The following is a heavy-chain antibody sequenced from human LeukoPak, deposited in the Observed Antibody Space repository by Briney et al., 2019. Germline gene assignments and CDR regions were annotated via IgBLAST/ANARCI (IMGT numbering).Heavy chain of an antibody. D-gene: IGHD3-10*01. CDR3: ARGRGSGCYYFDY. J-gene: IGHJ4*02. CDR2: INHSGST. Sequence: PSETLSLTCAVYGGSFSGYYWSWIRQPPGKGLEWIGEINHSGSTNYNPSLKSRVTISVDTSKNQFSLKLSSVTAADTAVYYCARGRGSGCYYFDYWGQGTLVTVSS. V-gene: IGHV4-34*01. CDR1: GGSFSGYY.